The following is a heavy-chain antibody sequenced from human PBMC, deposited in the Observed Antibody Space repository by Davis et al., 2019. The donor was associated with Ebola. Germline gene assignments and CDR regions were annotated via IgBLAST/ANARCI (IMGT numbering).Heavy chain of an antibody. CDR3: ARDGPQISGDSSGYYHDC. J-gene: IGHJ4*02. CDR1: GFTFSSYG. V-gene: IGHV3-30*03. CDR2: ISYDGSNK. D-gene: IGHD3-22*01. Sequence: GESLKISCAASGFTFSSYGMHWVRQAPGKGLEWVAVISYDGSNKYYADSVKGRFTISRDNSKNTLYLHMNNLRADDTAVYYCARDGPQISGDSSGYYHDCWGQGTLVTVSS.